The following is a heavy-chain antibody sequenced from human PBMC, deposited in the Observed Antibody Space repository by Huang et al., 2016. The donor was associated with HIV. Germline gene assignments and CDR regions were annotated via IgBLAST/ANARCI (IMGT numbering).Heavy chain of an antibody. CDR2: MYYSRST. CDR3: ARHDPDYYGSGSYYNNPIY. CDR1: GGSFSSSFYY. J-gene: IGHJ4*02. Sequence: QLQLQESGPGLVKPSETLSLTCTVSGGSFSSSFYYWGWLRQPPGKGLAGIGTMYYSRSTYYNPSLKRRVTISVDTSKTQFSLKLSSVTAADTAVYYCARHDPDYYGSGSYYNNPIYWGQGTLVTVSS. D-gene: IGHD3-10*01. V-gene: IGHV4-39*01.